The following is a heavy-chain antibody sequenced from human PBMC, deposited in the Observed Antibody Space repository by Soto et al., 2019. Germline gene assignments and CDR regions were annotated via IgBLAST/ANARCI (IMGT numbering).Heavy chain of an antibody. J-gene: IGHJ4*02. D-gene: IGHD1-20*01. CDR1: GFTFSSYS. CDR3: ARGQYNTDSPLDY. V-gene: IGHV3-21*01. CDR2: ISSGSTYI. Sequence: GGSLRLSCAASGFTFSSYSMNWVRQAPGKGLEWVSSISSGSTYIYYADSVKGRFIISRDNAKNSLYLQMNSLRAEDTAVYYCARGQYNTDSPLDYWGQGTLVTVSS.